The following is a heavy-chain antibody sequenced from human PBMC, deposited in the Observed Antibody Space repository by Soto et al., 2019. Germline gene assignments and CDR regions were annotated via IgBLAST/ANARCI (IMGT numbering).Heavy chain of an antibody. CDR1: GYTFTSYG. CDR3: AREDQRPHYYYGMDV. Sequence: ASVKVSCKASGYTFTSYGISWVRQAPGQGLEWMGWISAYNGNTNYAQKLQGRVTMTTDTSTSTAYMELRSLRSDDTAVYYCAREDQRPHYYYGMDVWGQGTTVTVSS. V-gene: IGHV1-18*01. D-gene: IGHD2-2*01. CDR2: ISAYNGNT. J-gene: IGHJ6*02.